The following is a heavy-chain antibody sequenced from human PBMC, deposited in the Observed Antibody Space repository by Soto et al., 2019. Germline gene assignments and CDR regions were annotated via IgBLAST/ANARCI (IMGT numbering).Heavy chain of an antibody. J-gene: IGHJ3*02. V-gene: IGHV3-23*01. CDR3: AKGVSSSWYEDAFDI. D-gene: IGHD6-13*01. CDR1: GNTFSSYA. Sequence: PGGSLRLSCAASGNTFSSYAMSWVRQAPGKGLEWVSGISGSGGSTYYADSVKGRFTISRDNSKNTLYLQMSSLRAEDTAVYYCAKGVSSSWYEDAFDIWGQGTMVTVSS. CDR2: ISGSGGST.